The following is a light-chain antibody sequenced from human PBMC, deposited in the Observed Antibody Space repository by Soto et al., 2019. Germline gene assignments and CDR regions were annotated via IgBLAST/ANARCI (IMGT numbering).Light chain of an antibody. J-gene: IGLJ3*02. CDR1: SSDVGGYNF. V-gene: IGLV2-14*01. CDR2: EDS. CDR3: SSYINSSTLV. Sequence: QSALTQPASVSGSPGQSVTISCTGTSSDVGGYNFVSWYQQHPGKAPKLMIYEDSNRPSGVSNRFSGSKSGNTASLTISGLQAEDEADYYCSSYINSSTLVFGGWTKLTVL.